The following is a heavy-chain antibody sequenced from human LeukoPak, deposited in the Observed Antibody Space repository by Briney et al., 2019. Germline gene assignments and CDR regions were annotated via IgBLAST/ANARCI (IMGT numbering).Heavy chain of an antibody. J-gene: IGHJ6*02. D-gene: IGHD3-3*01. CDR2: IKQDGSEN. Sequence: GGSLRLSCAASGFTFSSYWMSWVSQAPGKGLEWVAIIKQDGSENYCVDSVKGRFTISRDNAKNSLYLQMNSLRAEDTAVYYCARDTLSGVLIGPRLDVWGQGTTVTVSS. V-gene: IGHV3-7*01. CDR3: ARDTLSGVLIGPRLDV. CDR1: GFTFSSYW.